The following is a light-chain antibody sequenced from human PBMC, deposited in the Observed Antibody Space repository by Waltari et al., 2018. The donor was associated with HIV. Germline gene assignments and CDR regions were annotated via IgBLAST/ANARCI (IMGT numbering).Light chain of an antibody. J-gene: IGKJ2*01. Sequence: EVVMTQSPVTLSVSRGERVTLSCRASQSVNSHLAWYQHKPGQAPRLLIYGASTMATGIPARFSGSGSGTDFSLTISSLQSEDFAVYYCQQYNNWPPYTFGQGTKLEIK. CDR3: QQYNNWPPYT. CDR2: GAS. CDR1: QSVNSH. V-gene: IGKV3-15*01.